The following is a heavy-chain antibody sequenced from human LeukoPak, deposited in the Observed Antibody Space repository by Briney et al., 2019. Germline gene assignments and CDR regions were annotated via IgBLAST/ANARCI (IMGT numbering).Heavy chain of an antibody. CDR1: GYTFTSYA. Sequence: ASVKVSCKASGYTFTSYAMNWVRQAPGQGLEWMGWINTNTGNPTYAQGFTGRFVFSLDTSVSTAYLQISSLKAEDTAVYYCARVPSHIVVVRGATYYYYYMDVWGKGTTVTVSS. CDR2: INTNTGNP. V-gene: IGHV7-4-1*02. CDR3: ARVPSHIVVVRGATYYYYYMDV. D-gene: IGHD3-22*01. J-gene: IGHJ6*03.